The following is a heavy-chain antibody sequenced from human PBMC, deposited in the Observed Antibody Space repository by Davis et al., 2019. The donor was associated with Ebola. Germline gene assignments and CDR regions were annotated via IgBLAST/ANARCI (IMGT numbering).Heavy chain of an antibody. CDR1: GFTFDDYA. CDR3: ARDQDTSPEWNWFDS. Sequence: SLKISCAASGFTFDDYAMHWVRQAPGKGLEWVSGISWNSGSIGYADSVKGRFTISRDNAKNSLYLQMNSLRAEDTALYYCARDQDTSPEWNWFDSWGQGTLVTVSS. V-gene: IGHV3-9*01. J-gene: IGHJ5*01. D-gene: IGHD3-3*01. CDR2: ISWNSGSI.